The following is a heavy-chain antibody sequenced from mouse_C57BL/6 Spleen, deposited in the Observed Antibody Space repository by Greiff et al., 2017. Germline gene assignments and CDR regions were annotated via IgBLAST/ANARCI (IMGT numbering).Heavy chain of an antibody. V-gene: IGHV1-15*01. CDR3: TRKLFFAD. CDR2: IDPETGGT. Sequence: VQLQQSGAELVRPGASVTLSCKASGYTFTDYEMHWVKQTPVHGLAWIGAIDPETGGTASNQKFKGKAILAADKSSSTAYVELRSLTSEDSAVYYCTRKLFFADWGQGTLVTGSA. CDR1: GYTFTDYE. J-gene: IGHJ3*01.